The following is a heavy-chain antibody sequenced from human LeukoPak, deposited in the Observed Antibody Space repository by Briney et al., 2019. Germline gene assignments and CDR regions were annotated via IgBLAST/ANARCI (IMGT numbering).Heavy chain of an antibody. J-gene: IGHJ6*03. Sequence: SETLSLTCAAYGGSFSGYYWSWIRQPPGKGLEWVGEINHSGSTNYNLSLKSRVTISVGTSKNQFSLKLNSVTAADTAVYYCARAAIAAARIYYYMDVWGKGTTVTVSS. V-gene: IGHV4-34*01. CDR1: GGSFSGYY. CDR2: INHSGST. CDR3: ARAAIAAARIYYYMDV. D-gene: IGHD6-13*01.